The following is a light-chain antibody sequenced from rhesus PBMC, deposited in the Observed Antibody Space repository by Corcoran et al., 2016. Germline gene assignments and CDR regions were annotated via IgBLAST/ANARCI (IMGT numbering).Light chain of an antibody. J-gene: IGLJ6*01. CDR1: SSDIGGYNY. CDR2: EVT. V-gene: IGLV2-32*01. CDR3: CSYAGSYTDV. Sequence: QAALTQPRSVSGSPGQSVTISCTGTSSDIGGYNYVSWYQQHPGTAPKLMIYEVTKRPSGVSDRFSGSKSGNTASLTISGLQAEDEADYYCCSYAGSYTDVFGSGTELTVL.